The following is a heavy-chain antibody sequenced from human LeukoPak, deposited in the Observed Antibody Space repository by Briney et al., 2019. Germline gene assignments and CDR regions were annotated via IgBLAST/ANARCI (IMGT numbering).Heavy chain of an antibody. CDR2: IYSGGRT. CDR1: GFTVSSNY. D-gene: IGHD2-2*01. CDR3: ARWELLGYCSSTSCRAFDI. Sequence: PGGSLRLSCAASGFTVSSNYMSWVRQAPGKGLEWVSVIYSGGRTYNADSVKGRFTISRDKSKNTLYLQMNSLRAEDTAVYYCARWELLGYCSSTSCRAFDIWGQGTMVTVSS. J-gene: IGHJ3*02. V-gene: IGHV3-66*01.